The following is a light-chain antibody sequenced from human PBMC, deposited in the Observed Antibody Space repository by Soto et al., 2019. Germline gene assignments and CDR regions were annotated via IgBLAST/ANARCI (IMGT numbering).Light chain of an antibody. J-gene: IGKJ1*01. CDR1: QGIIDY. CDR3: QKYNTAPQT. Sequence: DIQMTQSPSSLSASVGDRVTITCRASQGIIDYVAWFQQKPGKAPKLLIYGASTLQSGVPSRFSGSGAGTDFTLAISSLQPVDAATYYCQKYNTAPQTFGPGTKVEIK. V-gene: IGKV1-27*01. CDR2: GAS.